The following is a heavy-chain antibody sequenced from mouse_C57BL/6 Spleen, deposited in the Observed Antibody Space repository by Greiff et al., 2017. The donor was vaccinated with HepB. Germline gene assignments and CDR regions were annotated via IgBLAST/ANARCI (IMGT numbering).Heavy chain of an antibody. CDR2: IYPGDGDT. CDR1: GYAFSSSW. CDR3: ARSDGKRYFDV. D-gene: IGHD2-1*01. V-gene: IGHV1-82*01. J-gene: IGHJ1*03. Sequence: QVQLQQSGPELVKPGASVKISCKASGYAFSSSWMNWVKQRPGKGLEWIGRIYPGDGDTNYNGKFKGKATLTADKSSSTAYMQLSSLTSEDSAVYFCARSDGKRYFDVWGTGTTVTVSS.